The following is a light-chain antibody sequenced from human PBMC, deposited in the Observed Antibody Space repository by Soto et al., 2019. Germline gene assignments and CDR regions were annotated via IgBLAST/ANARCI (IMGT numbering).Light chain of an antibody. V-gene: IGKV1-39*01. CDR3: QQSYSSPPWT. J-gene: IGKJ1*01. CDR1: QSISTY. Sequence: DIQMTQSPSSLSASVGDRVTISCRAGQSISTYLNWYQQKPGTAPRLLIYSASSVKTGVPPRFSGSGSGRDFTLTISSLRPEDIATYFRQQSYSSPPWTFGQGTKLEIK. CDR2: SAS.